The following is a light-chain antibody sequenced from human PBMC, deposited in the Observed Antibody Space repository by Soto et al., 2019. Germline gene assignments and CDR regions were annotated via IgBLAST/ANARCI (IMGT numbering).Light chain of an antibody. Sequence: EIVLTQSAATLSLSPGERVTLSCRASQSVSSYFAWYQQKPGLAPRLLIYDASTRAAGIPARFSGSGSGTEFTLTISSLEPDDFAVYYCQQRSDWPLTFGGGTKVEIK. CDR3: QQRSDWPLT. V-gene: IGKV3-11*01. CDR1: QSVSSY. CDR2: DAS. J-gene: IGKJ4*01.